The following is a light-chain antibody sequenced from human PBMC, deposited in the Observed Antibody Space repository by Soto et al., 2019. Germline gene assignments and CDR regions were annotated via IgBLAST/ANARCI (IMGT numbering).Light chain of an antibody. CDR1: SSYVGGYNY. CDR3: SSYTSSNTYV. CDR2: DVS. J-gene: IGLJ1*01. V-gene: IGLV2-14*03. Sequence: QSVLTQPASVSGSPGQSVTISCTGTSSYVGGYNYVSWYQQHPGKAPKLMIYDVSNRPSGVSNRFSGSKSGYTASLTISGLQAEDEADYYCSSYTSSNTYVFGTGTKATVL.